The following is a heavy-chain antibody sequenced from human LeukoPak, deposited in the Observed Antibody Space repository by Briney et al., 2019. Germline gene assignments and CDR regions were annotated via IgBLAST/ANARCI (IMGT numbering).Heavy chain of an antibody. J-gene: IGHJ4*02. V-gene: IGHV3-66*01. D-gene: IGHD6-13*01. CDR1: GFNVSSNY. Sequence: GGSLRLSCAVSGFNVSSNYPNWVRQAPGKGPEWVSVIYSGGSTYYADSVKGRFTISRDNSKNTLYLQMNSLRAEDTAVYHCARVDSRTAQFDYWGPGTLVTVSS. CDR3: ARVDSRTAQFDY. CDR2: IYSGGST.